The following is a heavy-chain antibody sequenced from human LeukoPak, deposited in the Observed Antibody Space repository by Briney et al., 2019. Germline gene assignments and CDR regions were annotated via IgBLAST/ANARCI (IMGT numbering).Heavy chain of an antibody. CDR2: ISYIGST. CDR3: ARDLVTVTKGLDI. J-gene: IGHJ3*02. V-gene: IGHV4-59*11. D-gene: IGHD4-17*01. Sequence: PSETLSLTCVVSGDSFSSHYWTWIRQSPGKGLEWIGYISYIGSTNYNPSLKSRVTISIDTSKNQFSLKLRSVTAADTAVYYCARDLVTVTKGLDIWGQGTMVSVSS. CDR1: GDSFSSHY.